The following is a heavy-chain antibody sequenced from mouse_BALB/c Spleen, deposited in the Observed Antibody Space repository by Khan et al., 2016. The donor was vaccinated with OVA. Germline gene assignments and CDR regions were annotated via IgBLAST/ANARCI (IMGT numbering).Heavy chain of an antibody. CDR2: IYPGNSDI. CDR1: GYTFTSYW. Sequence: VQLQQSGTVLARPGASVKMSCKASGYTFTSYWMHWVKQRPGQGLEWIGAIYPGNSDINYNQKFKGKAKLTAVTSTSNAYMELNSLTNEDSAVYYCTRNGFGNYESWDYWGQGTTLTFSS. V-gene: IGHV1-5*01. D-gene: IGHD2-1*01. J-gene: IGHJ2*01. CDR3: TRNGFGNYESWDY.